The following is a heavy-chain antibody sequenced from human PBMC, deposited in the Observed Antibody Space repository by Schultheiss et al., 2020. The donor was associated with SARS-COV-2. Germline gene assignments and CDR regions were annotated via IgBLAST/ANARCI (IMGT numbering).Heavy chain of an antibody. CDR1: GFTFSSYA. Sequence: GGSLRLSCAASGFTFSSYAMHWVRQAPGKGLEWVSVIYSGGSTYYADSVKGRFTISRDNSKNTLYLQMNSLRAEDTAVYYCAKDLIAAAAGAFDIWGQGTMVTVSS. CDR3: AKDLIAAAAGAFDI. J-gene: IGHJ3*02. CDR2: IYSGGST. V-gene: IGHV3-66*01. D-gene: IGHD6-13*01.